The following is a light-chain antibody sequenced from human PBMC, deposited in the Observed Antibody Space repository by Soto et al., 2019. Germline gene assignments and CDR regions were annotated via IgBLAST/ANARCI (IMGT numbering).Light chain of an antibody. CDR1: QSLVSSDGLTY. J-gene: IGKJ2*01. CDR3: MQGSHWAT. V-gene: IGKV2-30*01. CDR2: KVS. Sequence: VVMTQSPLSLAVTLGQTASISCRSSQSLVSSDGLTYFNWFHQRPGQSPRRLIYKVSNRDSGVPDRFTGSGSGTDFTLTISRVEAEDVGIYYCMQGSHWATFGQGTELEIK.